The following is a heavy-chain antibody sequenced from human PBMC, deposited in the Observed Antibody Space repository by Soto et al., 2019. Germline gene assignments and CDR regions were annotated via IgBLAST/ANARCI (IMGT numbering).Heavy chain of an antibody. CDR1: GFSLSTSGVG. CDR2: IYWNDDK. D-gene: IGHD3-3*01. J-gene: IGHJ5*02. CDR3: APLNDFWSGYSPWFDP. Sequence: SGPTLVNPTQTLTLTCTFSGFSLSTSGVGVGWIRQPPGKALEWLALIYWNDDKRHSPSLKSRLTITKDTSKNQVVLTMTNMDPVDTATYYCAPLNDFWSGYSPWFDPWGQGTLVTVSS. V-gene: IGHV2-5*01.